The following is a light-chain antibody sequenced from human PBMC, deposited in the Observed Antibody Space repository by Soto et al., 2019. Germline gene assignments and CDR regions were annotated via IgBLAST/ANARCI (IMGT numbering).Light chain of an antibody. J-gene: IGLJ3*02. Sequence: QTVVTQEPSLTVSPGGTVTLTCDASTGAVTSGHYPYWFQQKPGQAPRTLIYDTSKKHSWTPARFSGSLLGGKAALTLSGAQPDDEADYSCLISYGGPRVFGGGTKLTVL. CDR3: LISYGGPRV. V-gene: IGLV7-46*01. CDR2: DTS. CDR1: TGAVTSGHY.